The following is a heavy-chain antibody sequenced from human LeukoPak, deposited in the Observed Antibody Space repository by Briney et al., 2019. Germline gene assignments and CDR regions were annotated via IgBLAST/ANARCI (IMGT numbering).Heavy chain of an antibody. Sequence: GGSLRLSCGVSGFTFTTYWMSWVRQAPGKGLVWVAQINNDGSSTMYADSVKGRFTISRDNAKNTLYLQMNSLRAEDTAVYYCSDFDYWGQGTLVTVSS. J-gene: IGHJ4*02. CDR2: INNDGSST. CDR1: GFTFTTYW. V-gene: IGHV3-74*03. CDR3: SDFDY.